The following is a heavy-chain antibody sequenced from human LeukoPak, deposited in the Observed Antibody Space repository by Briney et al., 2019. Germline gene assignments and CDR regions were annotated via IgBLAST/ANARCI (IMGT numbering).Heavy chain of an antibody. Sequence: GGSLRLSCAASGFTFSTFAMIWVRQPPGKGLEWVSSIFPSGGEIHYADSVRGRFTISRDNSKSTLSLQMNSLRAEDTAVYYCAREEYYFDTSGTNYFDYWGQGTLVTVSS. CDR1: GFTFSTFA. CDR2: IFPSGGEI. D-gene: IGHD3-22*01. CDR3: AREEYYFDTSGTNYFDY. V-gene: IGHV3-23*01. J-gene: IGHJ4*02.